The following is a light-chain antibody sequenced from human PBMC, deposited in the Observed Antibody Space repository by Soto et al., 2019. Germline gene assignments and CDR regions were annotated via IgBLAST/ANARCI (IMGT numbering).Light chain of an antibody. CDR2: GAS. CDR1: QSVSSSY. J-gene: IGKJ5*01. Sequence: PGERATLSCRASQSVSSSYLAWYQQKPGQAPRLLIYGASSRATGIPDRFSGSGSGTDFTLTISRLEPEDFAMYYCQQYGRSPLVTFGQGTRLEMK. V-gene: IGKV3-20*01. CDR3: QQYGRSPLVT.